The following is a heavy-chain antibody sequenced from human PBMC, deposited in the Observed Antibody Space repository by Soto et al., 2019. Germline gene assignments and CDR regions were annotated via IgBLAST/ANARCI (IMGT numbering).Heavy chain of an antibody. CDR2: IKAKADGGTI. Sequence: EVQLVESGGGLVKPGGSQRLSCSASGFDFTNAWMNWVRQAPGKGLEWVGRIKAKADGGTIDYAAPVRGRFTISRADSDNTLFLQMSGLKTEDTAVYFCATDDYYETSGYSEYWGQGTLVTVSS. J-gene: IGHJ4*02. CDR3: ATDDYYETSGYSEY. CDR1: GFDFTNAW. D-gene: IGHD3-22*01. V-gene: IGHV3-15*07.